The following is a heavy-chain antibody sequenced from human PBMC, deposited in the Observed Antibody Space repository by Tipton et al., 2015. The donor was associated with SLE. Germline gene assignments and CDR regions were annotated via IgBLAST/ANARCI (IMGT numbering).Heavy chain of an antibody. D-gene: IGHD2-21*02. CDR3: ARLRGDPVY. CDR2: IYSGGRT. Sequence: SLRLSCAASGFTFSSYAMSWVRQAPGKGLEWVSVIYSGGRTYYADSVKGRFIISRDNSENTLYLQMNSLRAEDTAVYYCARLRGDPVYWGQGTLVVVSS. CDR1: GFTFSSYA. J-gene: IGHJ4*02. V-gene: IGHV3-66*01.